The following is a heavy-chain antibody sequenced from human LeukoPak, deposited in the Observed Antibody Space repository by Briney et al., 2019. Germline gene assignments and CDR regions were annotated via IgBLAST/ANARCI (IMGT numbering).Heavy chain of an antibody. Sequence: GGSLRLSCAASGFTFNTYWMSWVRQAPGKGLEWVANIKEDGSEKNYVDSVKGRFTISRDNAKNSLYLQMNSLRAEDTAVYYCARVGLIGDSWGQGTLVTVSS. D-gene: IGHD2-8*01. CDR3: ARVGLIGDS. V-gene: IGHV3-7*01. CDR1: GFTFNTYW. J-gene: IGHJ4*02. CDR2: IKEDGSEK.